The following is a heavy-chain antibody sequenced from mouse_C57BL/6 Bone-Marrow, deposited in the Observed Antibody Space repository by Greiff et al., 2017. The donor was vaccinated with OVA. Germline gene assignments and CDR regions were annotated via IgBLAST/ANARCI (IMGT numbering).Heavy chain of an antibody. Sequence: VQLQQSGAELVRPGASVKLSCTASGFNIKDDYMHWVKQRPEQGLEWIGWLDPENGDTEYASKFQGKATITADTSSNTAYLQLSSLTSEDTAVYYCTTDPYAMDYWGQGTSVTVSS. J-gene: IGHJ4*01. CDR1: GFNIKDDY. CDR3: TTDPYAMDY. CDR2: LDPENGDT. V-gene: IGHV14-4*01.